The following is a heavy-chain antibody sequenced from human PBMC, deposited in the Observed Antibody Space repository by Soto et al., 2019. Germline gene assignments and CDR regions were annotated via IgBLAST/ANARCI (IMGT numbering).Heavy chain of an antibody. Sequence: WSLRLSCTASGFTFSGYSMHWVREAPGKGLVWVSHINSDGTSTTYADSVKGRFTISRDNAKNTLYLQMNSLRAEDSGVYYCAGPNSNYVYWYYYGLDVWGQGTTVTVSS. D-gene: IGHD4-4*01. J-gene: IGHJ6*02. CDR2: INSDGTST. V-gene: IGHV3-74*03. CDR1: GFTFSGYS. CDR3: AGPNSNYVYWYYYGLDV.